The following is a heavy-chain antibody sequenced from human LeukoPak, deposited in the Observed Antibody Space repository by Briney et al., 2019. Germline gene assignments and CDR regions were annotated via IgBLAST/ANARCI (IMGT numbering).Heavy chain of an antibody. CDR1: GFTFDDYA. CDR3: AKEDHYYDSSGYYYDH. Sequence: GGSLRLSCAASGFTFDDYAMRWVRQAPGKGLEWVSGISWNSGSIGYADSVKGRFTISRDNAKNSLYLQMNSLRAEDTALYYCAKEDHYYDSSGYYYDHWGQGTLVTVSS. J-gene: IGHJ1*01. D-gene: IGHD3-22*01. CDR2: ISWNSGSI. V-gene: IGHV3-9*01.